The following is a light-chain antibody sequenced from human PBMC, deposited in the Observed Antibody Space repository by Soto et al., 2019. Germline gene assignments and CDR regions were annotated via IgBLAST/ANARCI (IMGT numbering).Light chain of an antibody. CDR3: QHYSNWPPT. CDR2: YTS. Sequence: EVVMTQSPATLSVSPGERVTLYCRASESVRRNLAWYHQKPGQSPSLLIYYTSTRATGVPDRFTGSGSGTEFTLTISGLQSLDFEVYHCQHYSNWPPTFGPGTKVEIK. V-gene: IGKV3-15*01. J-gene: IGKJ3*01. CDR1: ESVRRN.